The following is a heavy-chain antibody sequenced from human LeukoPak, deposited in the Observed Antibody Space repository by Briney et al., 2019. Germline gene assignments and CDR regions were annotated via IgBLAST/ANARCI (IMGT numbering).Heavy chain of an antibody. D-gene: IGHD4-17*01. CDR1: GGTFSSYA. CDR3: ARAFSSGYGEGY. Sequence: SVKVSCKASGGTFSSYAISWVRQAPGQGLEWMGRIIPILGVANYAQKFQGRVTITADKSTSTAYMKLSSLRSEDTAVYYCARAFSSGYGEGYWGQGTLVTVSS. CDR2: IIPILGVA. V-gene: IGHV1-69*04. J-gene: IGHJ4*02.